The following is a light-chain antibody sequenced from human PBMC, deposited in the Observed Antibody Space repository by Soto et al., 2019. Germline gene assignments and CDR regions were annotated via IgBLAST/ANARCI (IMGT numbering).Light chain of an antibody. CDR1: QSIVTY. J-gene: IGKJ1*01. Sequence: IPMTECPSCLSASVGDRVTITCRASQSIVTYLNWYLQKPGKAPKLLIYAASNLQSGVPSRFSGSGAGTDFTLTISSLQPEEFATYFCQQSYSTPPWTFGQGTKVDIK. V-gene: IGKV1-39*01. CDR3: QQSYSTPPWT. CDR2: AAS.